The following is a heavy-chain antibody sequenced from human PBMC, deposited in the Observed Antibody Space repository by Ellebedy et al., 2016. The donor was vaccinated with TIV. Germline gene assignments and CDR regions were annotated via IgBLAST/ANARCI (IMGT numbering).Heavy chain of an antibody. CDR3: ARAWRDGYNFPLGDY. J-gene: IGHJ4*02. CDR2: ISAYNGKT. V-gene: IGHV1-18*01. Sequence: AASVKVSCKASGYIFTSYGISWVRQAPGQGLEWMGWISAYNGKTNYAQKLQGRVTMTTDTSTSTAYMELRSLRSDDTAVYYCARAWRDGYNFPLGDYWGQGTLVTVSS. CDR1: GYIFTSYG. D-gene: IGHD5-24*01.